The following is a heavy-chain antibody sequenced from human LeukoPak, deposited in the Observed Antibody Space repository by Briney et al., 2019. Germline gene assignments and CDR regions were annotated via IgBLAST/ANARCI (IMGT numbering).Heavy chain of an antibody. CDR2: INQDGSEK. CDR1: GFTLSSYW. Sequence: PGGSLRLSCAASGFTLSSYWMSWVRQAPGKGLEWVANINQDGSEKYYVDSVKGRFTISRDNAKNSLYLQMNSLRAEDTAVYYCARDRTYYDFWSGYSPRPKSLDYWGQGTLVTVSS. J-gene: IGHJ4*02. D-gene: IGHD3-3*01. CDR3: ARDRTYYDFWSGYSPRPKSLDY. V-gene: IGHV3-7*01.